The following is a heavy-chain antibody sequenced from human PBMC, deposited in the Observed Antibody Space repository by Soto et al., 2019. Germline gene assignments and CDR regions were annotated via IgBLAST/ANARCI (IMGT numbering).Heavy chain of an antibody. Sequence: SETLSLTCTVSGDSINSGYWSWFRQPPGKGLEWVGFIYFSGSTNYSPSLASRVTISVETSKNQFSMKMTSVTAADTAVYYCARLGGYYQACDQWGQGTLVNVSS. D-gene: IGHD3-22*01. CDR1: GDSINSGY. CDR3: ARLGGYYQACDQ. V-gene: IGHV4-59*08. J-gene: IGHJ4*02. CDR2: IYFSGST.